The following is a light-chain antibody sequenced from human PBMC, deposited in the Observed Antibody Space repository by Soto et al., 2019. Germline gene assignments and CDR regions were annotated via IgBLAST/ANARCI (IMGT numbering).Light chain of an antibody. V-gene: IGKV3-15*01. J-gene: IGKJ2*01. CDR1: QSVTDSF. CDR3: HQYNNWPFT. Sequence: EIVLTQSPVTLSLSPGERATLSCRASQSVTDSFLAWYQQKPGQAPRLLIYGASTRATGIPARFSGSGSGTEFTLTISSLQSEDFAVYYCHQYNNWPFTFGQGTKVDIK. CDR2: GAS.